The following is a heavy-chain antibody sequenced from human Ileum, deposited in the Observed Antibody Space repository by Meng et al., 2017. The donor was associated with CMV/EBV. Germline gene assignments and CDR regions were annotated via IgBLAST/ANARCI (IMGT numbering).Heavy chain of an antibody. CDR3: ARDLKRYCSSTSCYQLDY. V-gene: IGHV1-69*05. CDR2: IIPIFGTA. J-gene: IGHJ4*02. CDR1: TFSSYG. D-gene: IGHD2-2*01. Sequence: TFSSYGISWVRQAPGQGLEWMGGIIPIFGTANYAQKFQGRVTITTDESTSTAYMELSSLRSEDTAVYYCARDLKRYCSSTSCYQLDYWGQGTLVTVSS.